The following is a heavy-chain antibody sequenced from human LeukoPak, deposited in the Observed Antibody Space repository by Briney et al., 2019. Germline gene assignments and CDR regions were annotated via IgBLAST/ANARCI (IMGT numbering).Heavy chain of an antibody. J-gene: IGHJ4*02. CDR3: AEDHSSSWYYFDY. Sequence: GGSLRLSCAASGFTFSSYEMNWVRQAPGKGLEWVSYISSSSSTIYYADSVKGRFTISRDNSKNTLYLQMNSLRAEDTAVYYCAEDHSSSWYYFDYWGQGTLVTVSS. CDR2: ISSSSSTI. D-gene: IGHD6-13*01. CDR1: GFTFSSYE. V-gene: IGHV3-48*01.